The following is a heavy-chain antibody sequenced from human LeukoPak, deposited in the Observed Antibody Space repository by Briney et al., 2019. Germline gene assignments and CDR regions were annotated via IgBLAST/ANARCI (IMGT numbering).Heavy chain of an antibody. CDR2: ISPDGSSA. D-gene: IGHD5/OR15-5a*01. CDR3: ERVSVCPRCHFDY. V-gene: IGHV3-74*01. CDR1: GFTFSIYW. J-gene: IGHJ4*02. Sequence: GGSLRLSCAASGFTFSIYWMHWVRQTPGKGLGCVSRISPDGSSAFSADSVSGRFTISRDNAKTTLYLQMNSLRADDTAVYYCERVSVCPRCHFDYWGQGTLVTVSS.